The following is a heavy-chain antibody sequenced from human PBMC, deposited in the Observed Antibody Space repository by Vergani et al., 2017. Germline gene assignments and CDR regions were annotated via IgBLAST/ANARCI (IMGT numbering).Heavy chain of an antibody. D-gene: IGHD1-1*01. Sequence: EVELVQSGPEMRKPGESLKISCMGSEYSFGNYWIGWVRQMPGKGLEWMGIIYPADSDTRYSPSFQGQVTISADKSISTAFLQWDSLKASDTALYYCARHTTYTDSWGQGTLVTVSS. J-gene: IGHJ4*02. CDR2: IYPADSDT. CDR1: EYSFGNYW. V-gene: IGHV5-51*01. CDR3: ARHTTYTDS.